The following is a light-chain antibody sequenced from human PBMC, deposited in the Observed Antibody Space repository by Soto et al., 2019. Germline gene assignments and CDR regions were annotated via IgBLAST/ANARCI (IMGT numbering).Light chain of an antibody. Sequence: DIQMTQFPSTLSASVGDRVTITCRASQTTNTWLAWYQQKPGTAPKLLIYDASSLEGGVPSRFSASGSGTEFTLTISSLQPDDLATYYSQQYISYPYTFGQGTKVDI. J-gene: IGKJ2*01. CDR3: QQYISYPYT. CDR2: DAS. CDR1: QTTNTW. V-gene: IGKV1-5*01.